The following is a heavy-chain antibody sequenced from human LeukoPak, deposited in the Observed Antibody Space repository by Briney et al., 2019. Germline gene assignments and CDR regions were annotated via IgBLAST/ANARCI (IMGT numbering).Heavy chain of an antibody. Sequence: PGGSLRLSCAASGFTVSSNYMSWVRQAPGKGLEWVSVIYSGGSTYYADSVKGRFTISRDNSKNTLYLQMNSLRAEDTAVYYCARWYSSGWYVRYLDLWGRGTLVTVSS. V-gene: IGHV3-53*01. CDR3: ARWYSSGWYVRYLDL. CDR2: IYSGGST. CDR1: GFTVSSNY. D-gene: IGHD6-13*01. J-gene: IGHJ2*01.